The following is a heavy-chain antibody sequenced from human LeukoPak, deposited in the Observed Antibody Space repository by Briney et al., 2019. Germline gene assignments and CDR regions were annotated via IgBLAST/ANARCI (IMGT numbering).Heavy chain of an antibody. D-gene: IGHD4-23*01. J-gene: IGHJ4*02. CDR1: GFTFSSYA. Sequence: GGSLRLSCAASGFTFSSYAMSWDRQAPGKGLEWVSAISGSGGSTYYADSVKGRFTISRDNSKNTLYPQMNSLRAEDTAVYYCAKDSGGTGWVDYWGQGTLVTVSS. CDR2: ISGSGGST. CDR3: AKDSGGTGWVDY. V-gene: IGHV3-23*01.